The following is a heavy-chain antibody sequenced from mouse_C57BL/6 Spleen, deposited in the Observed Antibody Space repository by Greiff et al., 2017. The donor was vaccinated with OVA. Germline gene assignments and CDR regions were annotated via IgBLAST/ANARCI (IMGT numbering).Heavy chain of an antibody. V-gene: IGHV1-69*01. D-gene: IGHD2-4*01. CDR1: GYNFTSYC. CDR2: IDPSDGYT. CDR3: ARRDYYDNGREGMDY. J-gene: IGHJ4*01. Sequence: QVQLQQPGAELVMPGASVKLSCKASGYNFTSYCMHWVKQRPGQGLEWIGEIDPSDGYTNYNQKFKGKSTLTVDKSSSTAYMQLSSLTSEDSAVYYCARRDYYDNGREGMDYWGQGTSVTVSS.